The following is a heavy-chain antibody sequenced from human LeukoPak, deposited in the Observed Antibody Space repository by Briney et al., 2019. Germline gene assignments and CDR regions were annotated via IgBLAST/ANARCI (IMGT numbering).Heavy chain of an antibody. J-gene: IGHJ4*02. CDR3: ARLESSSWFPYFDY. CDR2: IYQSGSS. Sequence: SETLSLTCAVSGGSIGSRNWWSWVRQPPGKGLQWIGEIYQSGSSIYNPSLRSRVTMSVDKSKDQLSLKLTSVTAADTAVYYCARLESSSWFPYFDYWGQGTLVTVSS. V-gene: IGHV4-4*02. D-gene: IGHD6-13*01. CDR1: GGSIGSRNW.